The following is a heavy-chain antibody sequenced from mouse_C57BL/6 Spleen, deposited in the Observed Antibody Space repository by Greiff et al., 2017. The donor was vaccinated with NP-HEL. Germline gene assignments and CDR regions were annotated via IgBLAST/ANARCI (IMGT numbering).Heavy chain of an antibody. CDR2: IRNKANGYTT. Sequence: EVKLMESGGGLVQPGGSLSLSCAASGFTFTDYYMSWVRQPPGKALEWLGFIRNKANGYTTEYSASVKGRFTISRDNSQSILYLQMNALRAEDSATYYWASYQDYYGSSYFDYWGQGTTLTVSS. D-gene: IGHD1-1*01. V-gene: IGHV7-3*01. CDR3: ASYQDYYGSSYFDY. CDR1: GFTFTDYY. J-gene: IGHJ2*01.